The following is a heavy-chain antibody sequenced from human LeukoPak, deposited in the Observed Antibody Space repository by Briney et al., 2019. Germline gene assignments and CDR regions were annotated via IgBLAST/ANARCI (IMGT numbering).Heavy chain of an antibody. J-gene: IGHJ4*02. D-gene: IGHD4-17*01. Sequence: GGSLRLSCAASGFTFSSYSMNWVRQAPGKGLERVSYISISSSIIYYADSVKGRFTISRDNAKNSLYLQMNSLRAEDTAVYYCARVNYGDYLPSFDYWGQGTLVTVSS. CDR1: GFTFSSYS. CDR2: ISISSSII. V-gene: IGHV3-48*01. CDR3: ARVNYGDYLPSFDY.